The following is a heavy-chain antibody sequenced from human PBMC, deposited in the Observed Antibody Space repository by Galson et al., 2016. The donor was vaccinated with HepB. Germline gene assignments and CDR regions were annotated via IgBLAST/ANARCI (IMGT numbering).Heavy chain of an antibody. V-gene: IGHV4-61*02. CDR3: ARANNLVGATSFDY. D-gene: IGHD1-26*01. J-gene: IGHJ4*02. Sequence: TLSLTCTVSGGSISSGPYYWNWIRQPAGKGLEWIGRIYTSGSTNHSPSLKSRVTISVNTSKNHFSLKLSSVTAADTAVYYCARANNLVGATSFDYWGQGTLVTVSS. CDR2: IYTSGST. CDR1: GGSISSGPYY.